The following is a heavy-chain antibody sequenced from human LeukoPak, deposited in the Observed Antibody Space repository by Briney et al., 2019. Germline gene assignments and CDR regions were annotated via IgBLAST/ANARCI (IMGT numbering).Heavy chain of an antibody. J-gene: IGHJ4*02. CDR2: ILNDGSNQ. CDR3: AKQLGYCSDGSCYFPY. V-gene: IGHV3-33*06. D-gene: IGHD2-15*01. CDR1: GLTFRLYG. Sequence: GGSLRLSCAASGLTFRLYGMHWVRQAPGKGLEWVAVILNDGSNQYYADSVKGRFTVSRDNSKNTVFLQVNSLRADDTAVYYCAKQLGYCSDGSCYFPYWGQGTLVTVSS.